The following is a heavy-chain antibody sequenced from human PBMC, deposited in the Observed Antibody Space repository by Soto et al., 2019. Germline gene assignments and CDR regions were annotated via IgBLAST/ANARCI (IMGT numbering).Heavy chain of an antibody. V-gene: IGHV4-39*01. J-gene: IGHJ4*02. CDR1: GGSICSSSYY. D-gene: IGHD3-9*01. Sequence: SETLSLTCTVSGGSICSSSYYWGWIRQPPGKGLEWIGSIYYSGSTYYNPSLKSRVTISVDTSKNQFSLKLSSVTAADTAVYYCARPKRRDILTGPFDYWGQGTLVTVSS. CDR3: ARPKRRDILTGPFDY. CDR2: IYYSGST.